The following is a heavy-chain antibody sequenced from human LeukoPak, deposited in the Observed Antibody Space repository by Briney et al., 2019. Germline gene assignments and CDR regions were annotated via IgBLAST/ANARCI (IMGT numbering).Heavy chain of an antibody. CDR2: ISAYNGNT. V-gene: IGHV1-18*01. Sequence: GASVKVSCKASGYTFTSYGISWVRQARGQGLEWMGWISAYNGNTNYAQKLQGRVTMTTDTSTSTAYMELRSLRSDDTAVYYCARDKSGLPLWFGESPRYFDYWGQGTLVTVSS. D-gene: IGHD3-10*01. CDR1: GYTFTSYG. CDR3: ARDKSGLPLWFGESPRYFDY. J-gene: IGHJ4*02.